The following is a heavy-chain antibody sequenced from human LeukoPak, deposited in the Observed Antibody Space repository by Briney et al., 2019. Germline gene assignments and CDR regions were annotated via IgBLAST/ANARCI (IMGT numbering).Heavy chain of an antibody. J-gene: IGHJ5*02. D-gene: IGHD2-8*01. CDR2: INPSGGST. CDR3: ARDRAVYYSESRFDP. CDR1: GYTFTSYG. Sequence: ASVKVSCKASGYTFTSYGISWVRQAPGQGLEWMGIINPSGGSTSYAQKFQGRVTMTRDMSTSTVYMELSSLRSEDTAVYYCARDRAVYYSESRFDPWGQGTLVTVSS. V-gene: IGHV1-46*01.